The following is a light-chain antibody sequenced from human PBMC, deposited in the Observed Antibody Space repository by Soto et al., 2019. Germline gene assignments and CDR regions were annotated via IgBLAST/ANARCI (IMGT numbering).Light chain of an antibody. Sequence: EVVMTQSTATVSVSPGERATLSCRASQTVSRNLAWYQQRPGQAPRLLIYDISNRAAGVPARFSGSASETEFTLTIRSLKSEDFAVYFCQQYNNWPSFGQGTRLEIK. CDR3: QQYNNWPS. J-gene: IGKJ5*01. CDR2: DIS. V-gene: IGKV3-15*01. CDR1: QTVSRN.